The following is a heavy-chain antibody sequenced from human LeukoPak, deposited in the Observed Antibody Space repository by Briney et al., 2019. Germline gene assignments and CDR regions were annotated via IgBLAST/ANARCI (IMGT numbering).Heavy chain of an antibody. CDR1: GLTSSNAW. J-gene: IGHJ4*02. V-gene: IGHV3-15*01. CDR2: IKSKDAGGTA. D-gene: IGHD6-6*01. CDR3: TTVSHIGGRP. Sequence: GGSLRLSCAVSGLTSSNAWLSWVRQAPGKGLEWVGRIKSKDAGGTADYAASVQGRFTISRDDSQDTMYLQMNSLKTEDTAMYYCTTVSHIGGRPGDQGTLVTVSS.